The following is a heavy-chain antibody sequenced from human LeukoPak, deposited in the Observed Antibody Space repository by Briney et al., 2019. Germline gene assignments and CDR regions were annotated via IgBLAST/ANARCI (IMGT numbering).Heavy chain of an antibody. V-gene: IGHV1-8*02. J-gene: IGHJ6*03. D-gene: IGHD3-16*02. CDR3: ARKNYDFVWGSYRYNMDV. CDR2: MNPNSGDT. CDR1: GGTFSSYA. Sequence: GASVKVSCKASGGTFSSYAINWVRQATGQGLEWMGWMNPNSGDTGYAQKFQGRVTMTRNTSINTAYMELSSLRSEDTAVYYCARKNYDFVWGSYRYNMDVWGKGTTVTISS.